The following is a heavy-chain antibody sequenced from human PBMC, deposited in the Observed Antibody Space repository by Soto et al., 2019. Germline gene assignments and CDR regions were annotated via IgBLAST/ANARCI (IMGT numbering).Heavy chain of an antibody. CDR2: MSYDGRNK. D-gene: IGHD1-1*01. CDR1: RFTFNNHA. CDR3: ARSRGYSNYYYYGMDV. J-gene: IGHJ6*02. V-gene: IGHV3-30*04. Sequence: QVQLVESGGGVVQPGRSLRLSCGASRFTFNNHAMHWVRQAPGKGLEWVAVMSYDGRNKYYADSVKGRFTISRDNSKNTLYLQTNSVRADDTAVYYCARSRGYSNYYYYGMDVWGQGTTVTVSS.